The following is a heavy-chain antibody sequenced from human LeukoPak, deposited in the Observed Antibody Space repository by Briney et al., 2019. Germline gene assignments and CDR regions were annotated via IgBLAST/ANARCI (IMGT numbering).Heavy chain of an antibody. D-gene: IGHD2-2*01. V-gene: IGHV4-61*02. CDR3: ARHRIILLGYCSSTSCRTPNWFDP. CDR1: TGSITSGRYY. J-gene: IGHJ5*02. Sequence: SETLSLTCTVSTGSITSGRYYWSWIRQPAGKGLEWIGRISSSGSTNYNPSLKSRVTTSLDTSKSQFSLRLSSVTAADTAMYYCARHRIILLGYCSSTSCRTPNWFDPWGQGTLVTVSS. CDR2: ISSSGST.